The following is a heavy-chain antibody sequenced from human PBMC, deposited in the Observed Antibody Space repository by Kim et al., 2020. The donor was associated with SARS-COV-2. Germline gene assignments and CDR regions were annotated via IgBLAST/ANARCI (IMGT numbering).Heavy chain of an antibody. D-gene: IGHD3-22*01. J-gene: IGHJ4*02. CDR1: RFTFSDYY. CDR2: ISSSGSTI. CDR3: ARDLSEDSSGHFDY. V-gene: IGHV3-11*01. Sequence: GGSLRLSCAASRFTFSDYYMSWIRQAPGKGLEWVSYISSSGSTIYYADSVKGRFTISRDNAKNSLYLQMNSLRAGDTAVYYCARDLSEDSSGHFDYWGQGTLVTVSS.